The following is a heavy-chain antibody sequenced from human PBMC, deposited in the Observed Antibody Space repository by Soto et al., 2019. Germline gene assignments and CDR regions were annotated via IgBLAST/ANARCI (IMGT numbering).Heavy chain of an antibody. CDR2: VHHSGTT. CDR1: GGSFSGYY. J-gene: IGHJ6*02. V-gene: IGHV4-34*01. CDR3: VRQKGFFDWSSHVTGPGGMDV. D-gene: IGHD3-9*01. Sequence: QVQLQQWGAGLLKPSEILSLTCAVNGGSFSGYYWNWIRQSAGKGLEWIGRVHHSGTTNYNPSLKIRLTISLDTSKNHFSLQLNSVTAADTAMYYCVRQKGFFDWSSHVTGPGGMDVWGQGTSVTVSS.